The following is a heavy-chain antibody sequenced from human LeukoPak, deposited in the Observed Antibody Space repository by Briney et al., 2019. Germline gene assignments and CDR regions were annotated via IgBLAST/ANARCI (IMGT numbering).Heavy chain of an antibody. D-gene: IGHD1-1*01. CDR3: ARTTLRFTNWFDP. CDR1: GGTFSSYA. CDR2: IIPIFGTA. V-gene: IGHV1-69*06. J-gene: IGHJ5*02. Sequence: ASVKVSCKASGGTFSSYAISWVRQAPGQGLEWMGGIIPIFGTANYAQKFQGRVTITADKPTSTAYMELSSLRSEDTAVYYCARTTLRFTNWFDPWGQGTLVTVSS.